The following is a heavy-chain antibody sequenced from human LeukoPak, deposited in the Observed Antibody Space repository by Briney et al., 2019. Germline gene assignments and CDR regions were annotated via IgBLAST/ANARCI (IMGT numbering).Heavy chain of an antibody. D-gene: IGHD5-18*01. CDR3: ARMLSDTAMVAFH. CDR1: GFTFSSYW. Sequence: GGSLRLSCAASGFTFSSYWMSWVRQAPGKGLEWVANIKQDGSEKYYVDSVKGRFTISRDSAKNSLYLQMNSLRAEDTAVYYCARMLSDTAMVAFHRGQGTLVTVSS. V-gene: IGHV3-7*01. J-gene: IGHJ4*02. CDR2: IKQDGSEK.